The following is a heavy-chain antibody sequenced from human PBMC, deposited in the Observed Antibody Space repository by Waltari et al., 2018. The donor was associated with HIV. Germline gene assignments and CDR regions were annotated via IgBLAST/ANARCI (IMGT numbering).Heavy chain of an antibody. CDR3: ARRQQLTD. D-gene: IGHD6-13*01. CDR1: GFTFSSSW. J-gene: IGHJ4*02. V-gene: IGHV3-7*01. CDR2: IKEDGSEI. Sequence: EVRLVESGGGLVEPGGSLRLSCAASGFTFSSSWMTWVRQAPGKVLEWVAKIKEDGSEIHYVDSVKGGITSSRDNAKNSLYLKRNSLRAEETAVYYCARRQQLTDWGQGTLVTVS.